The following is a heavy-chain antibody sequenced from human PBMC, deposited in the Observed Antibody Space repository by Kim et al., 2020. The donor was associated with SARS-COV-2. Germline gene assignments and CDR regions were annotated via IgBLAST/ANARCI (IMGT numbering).Heavy chain of an antibody. V-gene: IGHV5-10-1*01. J-gene: IGHJ4*02. Sequence: SPSFQGHVTISADKSISTAYLQWSSLKASDTAMYYCARHHSGSYGGEFDYWGQGTLVTVSS. CDR3: ARHHSGSYGGEFDY. D-gene: IGHD1-26*01.